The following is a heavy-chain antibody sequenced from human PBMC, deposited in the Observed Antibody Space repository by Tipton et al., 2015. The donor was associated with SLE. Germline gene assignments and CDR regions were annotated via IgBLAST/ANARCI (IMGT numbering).Heavy chain of an antibody. Sequence: TLSLTCTVSGGSISSSNWWSWVRQPPGKGLGWIGEIYHSGSTNYNPSLQSRVTIPVDKAKNQFSLKLSSVTAADTAVYYCARAGVIAFSYYFDYWGQGTLVTVSS. CDR3: ARAGVIAFSYYFDY. CDR1: GGSISSSNW. V-gene: IGHV4-4*02. J-gene: IGHJ4*02. CDR2: IYHSGST. D-gene: IGHD3-22*01.